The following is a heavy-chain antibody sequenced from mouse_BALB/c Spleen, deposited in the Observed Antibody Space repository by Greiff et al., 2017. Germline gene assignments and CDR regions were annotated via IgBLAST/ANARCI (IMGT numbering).Heavy chain of an antibody. Sequence: VQLQQSGAELMKPGASVKISCKATGYTFSSYWIEWVKQRPGHGLEWIGEILPGSGSTNYNEKFKGKATFTADTSSNTAYMQLSSLTSEDSAVYYCARKDYYGSSDWYFDVWGAGTTVTVSS. J-gene: IGHJ1*01. CDR3: ARKDYYGSSDWYFDV. CDR2: ILPGSGST. CDR1: GYTFSSYW. V-gene: IGHV1-9*01. D-gene: IGHD1-1*01.